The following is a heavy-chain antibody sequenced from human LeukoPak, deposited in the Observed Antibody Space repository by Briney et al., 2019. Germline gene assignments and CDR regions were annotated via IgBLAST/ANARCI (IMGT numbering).Heavy chain of an antibody. Sequence: SETLSLTCAVYGGSFSGYYWSWIRQPPGKGLEWIGEINHSGSTNYNPSLKSRVTISVDTSKNQFSLKLSSVTAADTAVYYCARASHGYCSSTCCSRRAFDIWGQGTMVTVSS. V-gene: IGHV4-34*01. D-gene: IGHD2-2*01. J-gene: IGHJ3*02. CDR3: ARASHGYCSSTCCSRRAFDI. CDR2: INHSGST. CDR1: GGSFSGYY.